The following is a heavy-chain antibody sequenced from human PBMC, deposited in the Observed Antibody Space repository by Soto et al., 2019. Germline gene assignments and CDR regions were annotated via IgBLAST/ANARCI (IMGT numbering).Heavy chain of an antibody. CDR2: VYPGDSDT. CDR3: ARLDGYSFDY. CDR1: GYNFAIHC. J-gene: IGHJ4*02. Sequence: GESLKISCKGFGYNFAIHCIGWVRQMPWKGLEWMGIVYPGDSDTRYSPSFQGQVTISADKSTTTAYVQWSSLKASDTAVYYCARLDGYSFDYWGQGTLVTVSS. V-gene: IGHV5-51*01. D-gene: IGHD4-4*01.